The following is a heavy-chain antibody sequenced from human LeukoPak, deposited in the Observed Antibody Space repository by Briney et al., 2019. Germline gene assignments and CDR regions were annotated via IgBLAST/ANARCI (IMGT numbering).Heavy chain of an antibody. Sequence: GGPLRLSCEVSGFDFSTYSMNWVRQAPGKGLEWVSSISGSSTYKFYADSVKGRFTISRDNAKNSLYLQMNSLRAEDTAVYYCAGEYYDSGGYLPLYYYGMDVWGQGTTVTVSS. CDR2: ISGSSTYK. V-gene: IGHV3-21*01. CDR3: AGEYYDSGGYLPLYYYGMDV. CDR1: GFDFSTYS. J-gene: IGHJ6*02. D-gene: IGHD3-22*01.